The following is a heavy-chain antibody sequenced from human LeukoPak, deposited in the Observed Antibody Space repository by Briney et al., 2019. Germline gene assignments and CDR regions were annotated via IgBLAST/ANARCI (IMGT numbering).Heavy chain of an antibody. J-gene: IGHJ4*02. D-gene: IGHD5-24*01. CDR1: GFTFSDYY. CDR2: ISSSGSTI. CDR3: ARVEREMAPLV. V-gene: IGHV3-11*01. Sequence: GGSLRLSCAASGFTFSDYYMSWIRQAPGKGLEWVSYISSSGSTIYYGDSVKGRFTMSRDNAKNSLYLQMNSLRAEDTAVYYCARVEREMAPLVWGQGSLVTVSS.